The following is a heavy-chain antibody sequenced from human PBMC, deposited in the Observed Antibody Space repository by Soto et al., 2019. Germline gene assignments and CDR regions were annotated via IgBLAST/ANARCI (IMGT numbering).Heavy chain of an antibody. CDR3: ASIRLEWSGRIDD. J-gene: IGHJ4*02. CDR1: GGSISSSSYY. CDR2: IYYSGST. V-gene: IGHV4-39*01. D-gene: IGHD3-3*01. Sequence: QLQLQESGPRLVKPSETLSLTCTVSGGSISSSSYYWGWIRQPPGRGLEWIGSIYYSGSTYYNPSLKSRVTISGDTSKNQFSLKRSSVTAADTAVYYCASIRLEWSGRIDDWGQGTLVTVSS.